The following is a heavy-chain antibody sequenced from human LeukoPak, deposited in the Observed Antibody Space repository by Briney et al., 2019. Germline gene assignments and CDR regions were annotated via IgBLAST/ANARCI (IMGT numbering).Heavy chain of an antibody. CDR2: ISAYNGNT. J-gene: IGHJ6*03. CDR3: ARGQRLRQQPVGVFYYMHV. D-gene: IGHD6-13*01. CDR1: GYTFTSYG. Sequence: ASVKVSCKASGYTFTSYGISWVRQAPGQGLEWMGWISAYNGNTNYAQKLQGRVTMTTDTSTSTAYMELRSLRSDDTAEYYCARGQRLRQQPVGVFYYMHVWGKGTTVTVSS. V-gene: IGHV1-18*01.